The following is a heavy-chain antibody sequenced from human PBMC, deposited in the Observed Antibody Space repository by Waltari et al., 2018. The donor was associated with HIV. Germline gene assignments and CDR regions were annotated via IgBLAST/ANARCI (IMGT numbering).Heavy chain of an antibody. Sequence: EVQLVESGGGLVQPGGSLRLSCAASGFTFSSYWMSWVRQAPGKGLEWVANIKKDGSGKYYVDSVNGRFTSSRDNAENALYLQMNSLRAEDTAVYYCARGGFYGSGSKVNWGQGTLVTVSS. D-gene: IGHD3-10*01. CDR2: IKKDGSGK. CDR1: GFTFSSYW. CDR3: ARGGFYGSGSKVN. J-gene: IGHJ4*02. V-gene: IGHV3-7*04.